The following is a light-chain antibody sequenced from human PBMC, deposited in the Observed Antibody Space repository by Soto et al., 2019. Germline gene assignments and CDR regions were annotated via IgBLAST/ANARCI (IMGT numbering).Light chain of an antibody. V-gene: IGKV3D-15*01. CDR3: QQYDNLWA. CDR1: QSVKRF. Sequence: VVMTQSPATLSVSPGERATISCRDSQSVKRFLAWYQQKPGQTPRLLIYGASTRATGIPARFSGSGSETEFTLTINSLQSEDSALYYCQQYDNLWAFGQGTKVEI. J-gene: IGKJ1*01. CDR2: GAS.